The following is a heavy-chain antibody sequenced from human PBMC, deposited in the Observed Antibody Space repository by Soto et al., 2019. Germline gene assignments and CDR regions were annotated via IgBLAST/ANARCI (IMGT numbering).Heavy chain of an antibody. CDR2: IYHSGST. CDR3: ARDGPQYGSGSYYGVRKRGNWFDP. V-gene: IGHV4-4*02. Sequence: SETLSLTCAVSGGSISSSNWWSWVRQPPGKGLEWIGEIYHSGSTNYNPSLKSRVTISVDKSKNQFSLKLSSVTAADTAVYYCARDGPQYGSGSYYGVRKRGNWFDPWGQGTLVTVSS. D-gene: IGHD3-10*01. J-gene: IGHJ5*02. CDR1: GGSISSSNW.